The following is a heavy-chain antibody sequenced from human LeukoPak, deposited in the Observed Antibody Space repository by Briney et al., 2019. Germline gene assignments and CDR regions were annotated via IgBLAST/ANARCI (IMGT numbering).Heavy chain of an antibody. J-gene: IGHJ4*02. CDR3: ARTYYYGSGSYYRGPFDY. D-gene: IGHD3-10*01. CDR2: IIPILGTA. V-gene: IGHV1-69*13. Sequence: ASVKVSCKASGYTFTGYYMHWVRQAPGQGLEWMGGIIPILGTANYAQKFQGRVTITADESTSTAYMELSSLRSEDTAVYYCARTYYYGSGSYYRGPFDYWGQGTLVTVSS. CDR1: GYTFTGYY.